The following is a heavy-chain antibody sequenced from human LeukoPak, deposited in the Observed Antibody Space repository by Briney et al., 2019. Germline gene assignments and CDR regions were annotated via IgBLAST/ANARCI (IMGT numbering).Heavy chain of an antibody. V-gene: IGHV3-7*01. J-gene: IGHJ6*03. CDR2: IKHDGNEI. CDR3: ARVVRSSWFYYYYYMDV. Sequence: GGSLRLSCAASGFTFSSYAMSWVRQTPGKGLEWLASIKHDGNEIYYVDSVKGRFTVSRDNAKNSVYLQMNSLRAEDTAVYYCARVVRSSWFYYYYYMDVWGKGTTVTVSS. D-gene: IGHD6-13*01. CDR1: GFTFSSYA.